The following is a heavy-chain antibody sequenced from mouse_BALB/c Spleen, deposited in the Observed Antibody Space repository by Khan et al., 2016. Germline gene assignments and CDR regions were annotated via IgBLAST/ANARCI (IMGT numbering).Heavy chain of an antibody. V-gene: IGHV5-6-3*01. CDR3: ARVRHTMDY. D-gene: IGHD2-14*01. CDR1: GFTFTTYA. CDR2: INSDGSST. Sequence: EVELVESGGGFVQPGGSLELSCAASGFTFTTYAMSWVHQTPDKRLELVATINSDGSSTYYADTVKGRFTISRDNAKNTLYLQMSRLKSEDTAMYYCARVRHTMDYWGRGTSVTVSS. J-gene: IGHJ4*01.